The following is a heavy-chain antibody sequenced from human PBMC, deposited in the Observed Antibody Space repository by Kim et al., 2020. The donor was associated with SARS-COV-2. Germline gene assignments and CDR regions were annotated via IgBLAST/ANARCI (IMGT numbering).Heavy chain of an antibody. CDR3: ARDLAPGVTPGWFDP. CDR2: ISSSSSYT. Sequence: GGSLRLSCTASGFTFSDYYMSWIRQAPGKGLEWVSYISSSSSYTNYADSVKGRFTISRDNAKNSLYLQMNSLRAEDTAVYYCARDLAPGVTPGWFDPWGQGTLVTVSS. J-gene: IGHJ5*02. D-gene: IGHD4-4*01. CDR1: GFTFSDYY. V-gene: IGHV3-11*06.